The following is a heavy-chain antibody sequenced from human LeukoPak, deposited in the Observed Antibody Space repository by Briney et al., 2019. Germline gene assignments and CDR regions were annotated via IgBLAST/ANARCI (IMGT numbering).Heavy chain of an antibody. J-gene: IGHJ6*02. Sequence: KPSETLSLTCTVSGGSISSYYWSWIRQPAGKGLEWIGRIYTSGITNYNPSLKSRVTMSVDMSKNQFSLKLSSVTAADTAVYYCARVKGYSSSWYLPYYYYYGMDVWGQGTTVTVSS. D-gene: IGHD6-13*01. CDR1: GGSISSYY. V-gene: IGHV4-4*07. CDR2: IYTSGIT. CDR3: ARVKGYSSSWYLPYYYYYGMDV.